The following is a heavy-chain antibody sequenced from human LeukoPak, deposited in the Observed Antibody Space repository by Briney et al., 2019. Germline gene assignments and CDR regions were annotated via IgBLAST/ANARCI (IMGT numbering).Heavy chain of an antibody. CDR3: ARGRDGYNSGAFDI. D-gene: IGHD5-24*01. J-gene: IGHJ3*02. Sequence: PGGSLRLSCAASGFTVSSNYMSWVRQAPGKGLEWVSVIYSGGSTYYADSVKGRFTISRDIAKNSLYLQMNSLRAEDTAVYSCARGRDGYNSGAFDIWGQGTMVTVSS. V-gene: IGHV3-53*01. CDR2: IYSGGST. CDR1: GFTVSSNY.